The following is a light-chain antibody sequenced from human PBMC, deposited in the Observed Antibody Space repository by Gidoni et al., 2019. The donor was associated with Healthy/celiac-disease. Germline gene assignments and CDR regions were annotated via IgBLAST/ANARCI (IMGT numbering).Light chain of an antibody. J-gene: IGKJ3*01. CDR1: QSVSSY. Sequence: IVLTQSPATLSLSPGERATLSCRARQSVSSYVAWYQQKPGQAPRLLIYDATNRGTGSPARCSGSGCGTDFTIIISSREDEDFAGYYCQQRSNWPPVTFGAGTKVDIK. V-gene: IGKV3-11*01. CDR3: QQRSNWPPVT. CDR2: DAT.